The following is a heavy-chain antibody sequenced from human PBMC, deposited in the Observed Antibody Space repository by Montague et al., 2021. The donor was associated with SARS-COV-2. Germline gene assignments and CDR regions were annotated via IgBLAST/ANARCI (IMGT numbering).Heavy chain of an antibody. Sequence: SLRLSCAASGFTFSNYAMHWVRQAPGKGLEWIAVVSYDGSNKYYADSVKGRFTISRDNSKNTLYLQMNSLRAEDTAVYYCARDLVVVAATPIDYWGQGTMVTVSS. J-gene: IGHJ4*02. D-gene: IGHD2-15*01. CDR3: ARDLVVVAATPIDY. V-gene: IGHV3-30-3*01. CDR1: GFTFSNYA. CDR2: VSYDGSNK.